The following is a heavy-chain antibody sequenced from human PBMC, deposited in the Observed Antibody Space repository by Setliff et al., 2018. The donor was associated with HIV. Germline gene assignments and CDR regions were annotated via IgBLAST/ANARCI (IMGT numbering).Heavy chain of an antibody. J-gene: IGHJ3*01. V-gene: IGHV6-1*01. Sequence: QTLSLTCAITGDSVSSNSAAWNWIRQSPLRGLEWLGRTYYRSKWHNDYAVFLKSRISINPDTSKNQFSLQLNSVTPEDTGLYYCVRENDLLDGFDFWGQGTMVTVSS. D-gene: IGHD1-1*01. CDR3: VRENDLLDGFDF. CDR2: TYYRSKWHN. CDR1: GDSVSSNSAA.